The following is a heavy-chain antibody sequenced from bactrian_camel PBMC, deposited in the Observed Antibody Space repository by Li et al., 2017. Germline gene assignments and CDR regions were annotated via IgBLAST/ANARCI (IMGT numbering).Heavy chain of an antibody. J-gene: IGHJ4*01. V-gene: IGHV3S1*01. D-gene: IGHD8*01. CDR3: AAVCGQLTH. Sequence: HVQLVESGGGSAQAGGSLRLSCVASGYTYNTYCMGWYRQAPGKEREGVAAMYQGGAKTYIVDAVKGRFTISRDRSKNMLYLQMNSLKTEDTAVYYCAAVCGQLTHWGQGTQVTVS. CDR2: MYQGGAKT. CDR1: GYTYNTYC.